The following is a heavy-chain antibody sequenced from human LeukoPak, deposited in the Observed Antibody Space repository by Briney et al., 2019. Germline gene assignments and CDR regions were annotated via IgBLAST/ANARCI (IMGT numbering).Heavy chain of an antibody. Sequence: SETLSLTCTVSGGSISSSSYYWGWIRQPPGKGLEWIGSIYYSGSTNYNPSLKSRVTISRDTSKNQFSLKLRSVTAADTAVYYCTSGGMVSGDYWGHGTLVTVSS. CDR3: TSGGMVSGDY. D-gene: IGHD2-8*01. J-gene: IGHJ4*01. CDR2: IYYSGST. V-gene: IGHV4-39*07. CDR1: GGSISSSSYY.